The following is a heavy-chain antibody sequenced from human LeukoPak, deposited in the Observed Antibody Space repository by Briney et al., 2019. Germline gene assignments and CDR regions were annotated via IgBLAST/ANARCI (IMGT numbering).Heavy chain of an antibody. Sequence: SGPTLVKPTQTLTLTCTFSGFSLCPSAVGVGWIRQPPGKALEWLALIYWDDDKRYSPFLKSRLTITKDTSKSQVVLTIATVDAVDTGTYYCAHSGTTWMSAGTASWFDPWGQGTLVTVSS. CDR1: GFSLCPSAVG. D-gene: IGHD6-13*01. V-gene: IGHV2-5*02. CDR2: IYWDDDK. J-gene: IGHJ5*02. CDR3: AHSGTTWMSAGTASWFDP.